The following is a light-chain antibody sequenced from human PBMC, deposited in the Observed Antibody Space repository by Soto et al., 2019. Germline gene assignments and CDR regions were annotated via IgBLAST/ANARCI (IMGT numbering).Light chain of an antibody. J-gene: IGKJ2*01. CDR2: GAS. CDR3: KQYGSSPEYT. Sequence: EIVLTQSPGTLSLSPGERATLSCRASQSVSSSYLAWYQQKPGQAPRLLIYGASSRATGIPDRFSGSGSGTDFTHTISRLEPEDFAVYYCKQYGSSPEYTFGQGTKLEIK. V-gene: IGKV3-20*01. CDR1: QSVSSSY.